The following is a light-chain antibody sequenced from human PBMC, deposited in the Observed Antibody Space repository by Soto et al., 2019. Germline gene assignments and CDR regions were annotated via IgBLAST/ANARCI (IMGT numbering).Light chain of an antibody. CDR2: AAS. Sequence: DIQMTQSPSSLSASVGDRVTITCRASQSISSYLNWYQQKPGKAPKLLIYAASSLQSGVPSRFSGSGSGTDFTLTISSLQPEDFATYYCQQSYSTPWTCGQGTKVDIK. CDR3: QQSYSTPWT. V-gene: IGKV1-39*01. CDR1: QSISSY. J-gene: IGKJ1*01.